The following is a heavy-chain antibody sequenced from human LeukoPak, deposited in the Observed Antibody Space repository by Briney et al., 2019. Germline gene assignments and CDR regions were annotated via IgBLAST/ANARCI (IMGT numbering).Heavy chain of an antibody. J-gene: IGHJ4*02. Sequence: GGSLSLSCAASGFTFSNYWLHWVRRVPGKGLVWVSRINPGGSSTTYADSVKGRFTISRDNAKNTLYLQMNSLRAEDTAVYYCARSNQADDYWGQGTLVTVSS. V-gene: IGHV3-74*01. CDR1: GFTFSNYW. D-gene: IGHD4-11*01. CDR2: INPGGSST. CDR3: ARSNQADDY.